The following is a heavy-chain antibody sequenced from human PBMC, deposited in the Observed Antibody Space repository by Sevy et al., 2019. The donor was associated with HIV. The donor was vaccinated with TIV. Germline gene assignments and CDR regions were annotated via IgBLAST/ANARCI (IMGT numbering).Heavy chain of an antibody. CDR3: ARVGGYCSSTSCYEYYFDY. V-gene: IGHV1-2*02. CDR1: GYTFTGYY. D-gene: IGHD2-2*01. CDR2: INPNSGGT. Sequence: GESLKISCKASGYTFTGYYMHWVRQAPGQGLEWMGWINPNSGGTNYAQKFQGRVTMTRDTSISTAYMELSRLRSDDTAVYYCARVGGYCSSTSCYEYYFDYWGQGTLVTVSS. J-gene: IGHJ4*02.